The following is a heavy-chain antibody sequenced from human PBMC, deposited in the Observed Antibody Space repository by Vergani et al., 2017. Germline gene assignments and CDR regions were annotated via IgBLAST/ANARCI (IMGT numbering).Heavy chain of an antibody. V-gene: IGHV4-30-4*08. CDR1: GGSISSGDYY. J-gene: IGHJ4*02. Sequence: QVQLQESGPGPVKPSQTLSLTCTVSGGSISSGDYYWSWIRQPPGKGLEWIGYIYYSGSTYYNPSLKSRVTISVDTSKNQFSLKLSSVTAADTAVYYCARRPLAKGYCSSTSCFSYFDYWGQGTLVTVSS. CDR2: IYYSGST. CDR3: ARRPLAKGYCSSTSCFSYFDY. D-gene: IGHD2-2*01.